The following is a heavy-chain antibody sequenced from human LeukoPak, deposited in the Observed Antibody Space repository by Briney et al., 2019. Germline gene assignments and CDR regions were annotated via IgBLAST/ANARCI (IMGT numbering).Heavy chain of an antibody. D-gene: IGHD6-6*01. J-gene: IGHJ4*02. Sequence: GGSLRLSCAASGFTFSSYWMHWVRQAPGKGLEWVSYISSSSSTIYYADSVKGRFTISRDNAKNSLYLQMNSLRAEDTAVYYCARGSSIAARPRYFDYWGQGTLVTVSS. CDR1: GFTFSSYW. V-gene: IGHV3-48*01. CDR2: ISSSSSTI. CDR3: ARGSSIAARPRYFDY.